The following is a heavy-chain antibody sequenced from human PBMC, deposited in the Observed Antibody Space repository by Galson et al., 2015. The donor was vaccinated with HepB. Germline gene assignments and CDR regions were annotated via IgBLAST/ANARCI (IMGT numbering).Heavy chain of an antibody. CDR3: TTYFGYSSSWIVNYQNYGMDV. J-gene: IGHJ6*02. D-gene: IGHD6-13*01. CDR2: T. V-gene: IGHV3-15*01. Sequence: TDYAAPVKGRFTISRDDSKNSLNLQMNSLKTEDTGVYYCTTYFGYSSSWIVNYQNYGMDVWGQGTTVTVSS.